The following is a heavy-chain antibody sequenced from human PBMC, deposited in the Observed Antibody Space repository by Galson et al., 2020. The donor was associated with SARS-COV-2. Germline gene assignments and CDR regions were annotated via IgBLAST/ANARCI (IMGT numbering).Heavy chain of an antibody. CDR2: IGTVGDT. J-gene: IGHJ6*03. CDR3: ARANIVVVPAAMRYYYYYYMDV. D-gene: IGHD2-2*01. V-gene: IGHV3-13*01. CDR1: GFTFSSYD. Sequence: GGSLRLSCAASGFTFSSYDMHWVRQATGKGLEWVSAIGTVGDTYYPGSVKGRFTISRENAKNSLYLQMNSLRAGDTAVYYCARANIVVVPAAMRYYYYYYMDVWGKGTTVTVSS.